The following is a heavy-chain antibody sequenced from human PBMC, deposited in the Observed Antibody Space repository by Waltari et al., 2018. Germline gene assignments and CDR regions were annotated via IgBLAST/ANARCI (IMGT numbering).Heavy chain of an antibody. D-gene: IGHD2-15*01. CDR2: INDSGNT. Sequence: QVQLQHWGAGLMKPSETLSLTCAVYGASSNGYCWSWFRQLPGKGLEWIGEINDSGNTNYNPSLKTRGSRSVDTSKNQCSLKLSSVTAADTAVYDCARHGRIRAVALIDSWGQGTLVTVSS. CDR1: GASSNGYC. CDR3: ARHGRIRAVALIDS. V-gene: IGHV4-34*01. J-gene: IGHJ4*02.